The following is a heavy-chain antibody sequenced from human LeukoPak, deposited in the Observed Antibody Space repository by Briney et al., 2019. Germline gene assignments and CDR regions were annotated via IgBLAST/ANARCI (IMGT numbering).Heavy chain of an antibody. V-gene: IGHV4-31*03. Sequence: PSQTLSLTCTVSGGSISSGGYYWSWIRQHPGKGLEWIGYIYYSGSTYYNPSLKSRVTISVDTSKNQFSLKLSPVTAADTAVYYCASTYGSGTRVDYWGQGTLVTVSS. CDR1: GGSISSGGYY. D-gene: IGHD3-10*01. CDR2: IYYSGST. CDR3: ASTYGSGTRVDY. J-gene: IGHJ4*02.